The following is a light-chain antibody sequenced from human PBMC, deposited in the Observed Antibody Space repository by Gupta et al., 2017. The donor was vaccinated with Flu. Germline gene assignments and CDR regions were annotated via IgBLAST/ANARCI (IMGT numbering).Light chain of an antibody. V-gene: IGLV2-8*01. CDR1: SSDVGGYNY. Sequence: SALTQPPSASGSPGQSVTISCTGTSSDVGGYNYVSWYQQHPGKAPKLMIYEVSKRPSGGPDRFSGYKSGNTASLTVSGRQAEDEADYDCSAYAGSNNVFGTGTKVTVL. J-gene: IGLJ1*01. CDR3: SAYAGSNNV. CDR2: EVS.